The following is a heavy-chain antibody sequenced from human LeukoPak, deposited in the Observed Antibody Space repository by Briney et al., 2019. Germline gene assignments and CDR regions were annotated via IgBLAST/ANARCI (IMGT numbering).Heavy chain of an antibody. J-gene: IGHJ4*02. D-gene: IGHD3-10*01. V-gene: IGHV4-38-2*02. CDR3: ARANYYGSRSLDY. CDR2: IYYSGST. Sequence: PSETLSLTCTVSGYSISSGYFWGWIRPPPGKGLEWIGSIYYSGSTYYNPSLKSRVTISVDTSKNQFSLKVSSVTAADTAVYYCARANYYGSRSLDYWGQGTLVTVSS. CDR1: GYSISSGYF.